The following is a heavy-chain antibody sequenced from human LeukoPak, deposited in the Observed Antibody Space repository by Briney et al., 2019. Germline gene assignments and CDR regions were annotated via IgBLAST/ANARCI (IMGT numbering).Heavy chain of an antibody. CDR3: ARDGYSGYDPFGYYYYGMDV. D-gene: IGHD5-12*01. J-gene: IGHJ6*02. CDR2: ISAYNGNT. Sequence: VASVNVSCKASGYTFTSYGISWVRQAPGQGLEWMGWISAYNGNTNYAQKLQGRVTMTTDTSTSTAYMELRSLRSDDTAVYYCARDGYSGYDPFGYYYYGMDVWGQGTTVTVSS. V-gene: IGHV1-18*01. CDR1: GYTFTSYG.